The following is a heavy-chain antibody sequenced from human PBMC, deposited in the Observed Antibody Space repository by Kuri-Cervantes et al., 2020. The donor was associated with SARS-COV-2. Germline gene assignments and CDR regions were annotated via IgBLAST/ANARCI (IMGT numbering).Heavy chain of an antibody. CDR3: AKDRVGVQDF. D-gene: IGHD2-21*01. Sequence: GGPLRLSFAASGFNFSRTDMHWFRQAPGKGLEWLAVISHDGKNKKCITSGKGRFTISSDNSQNTLYLHMKSLRSEDTAMYYCAKDRVGVQDFWGQGPLVTVSS. J-gene: IGHJ4*02. CDR1: GFNFSRTD. CDR2: ISHDGKNK. V-gene: IGHV3-30*18.